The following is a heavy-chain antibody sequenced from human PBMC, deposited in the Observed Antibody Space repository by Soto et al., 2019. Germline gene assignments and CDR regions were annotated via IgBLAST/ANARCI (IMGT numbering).Heavy chain of an antibody. J-gene: IGHJ4*02. V-gene: IGHV4-59*01. CDR1: GGSISSYY. D-gene: IGHD4-17*01. CDR3: ARHKPDYGDYECFDY. Sequence: SETLSLTCTVSGGSISSYYWSWIRQPPGKGLEWIGYIYYSGSTNYNPSLKSRVTISVDTSKNQFSLKLSSVTAADTAVYYCARHKPDYGDYECFDYWGQGTLVTVSS. CDR2: IYYSGST.